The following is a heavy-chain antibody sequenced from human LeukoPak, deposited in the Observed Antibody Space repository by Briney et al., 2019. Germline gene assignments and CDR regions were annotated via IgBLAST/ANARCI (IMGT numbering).Heavy chain of an antibody. D-gene: IGHD6-19*01. V-gene: IGHV3-30*18. J-gene: IGHJ4*02. CDR1: GFTFNNYG. CDR2: ISYDGSNK. CDR3: AKVVSGWYFVGLDY. Sequence: PGGSLRLSCAASGFTFNNYGLHWVRQAPGKGLEWVAVISYDGSNKYYADSVKGRFTISRDNSKNTLYLQMNSLRAEDTAVYYCAKVVSGWYFVGLDYWGQGTLVTVSS.